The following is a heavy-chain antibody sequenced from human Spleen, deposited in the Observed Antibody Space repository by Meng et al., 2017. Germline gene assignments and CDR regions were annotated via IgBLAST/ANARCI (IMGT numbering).Heavy chain of an antibody. V-gene: IGHV1-2*06. D-gene: IGHD6-13*01. J-gene: IGHJ4*02. CDR2: INPKSGDT. CDR1: GYTFPDYW. CDR3: ARDEDISAAGKLFGDY. Sequence: QWVQSGSEVKKPGAAVKVSCKASGYTFPDYWLHWVRRAPGQGLEWMGRINPKSGDTHYAQRFQGRVTMTGDTSISTAYMELSGLRSDDTAMYYCARDEDISAAGKLFGDYWGQGTLVTVSS.